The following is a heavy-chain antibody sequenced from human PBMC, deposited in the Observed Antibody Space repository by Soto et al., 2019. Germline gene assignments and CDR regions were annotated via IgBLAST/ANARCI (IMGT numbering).Heavy chain of an antibody. CDR1: GFTFSSYA. J-gene: IGHJ4*02. D-gene: IGHD2-2*01. Sequence: PGGSLRLSCAASGFTFSSYAMSWVRQAPGKGLEWVSAISGSGGSTYYADSVKGRFTISRDNSKNTLYLQMNSLRAEDTAVYYCAKQKQYQLPFRDYFDYWGQGTLVTVSS. V-gene: IGHV3-23*01. CDR3: AKQKQYQLPFRDYFDY. CDR2: ISGSGGST.